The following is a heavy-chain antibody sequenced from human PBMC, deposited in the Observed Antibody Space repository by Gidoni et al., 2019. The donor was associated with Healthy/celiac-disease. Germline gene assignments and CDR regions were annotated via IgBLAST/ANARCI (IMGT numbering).Heavy chain of an antibody. V-gene: IGHV3-23*01. D-gene: IGHD4-17*01. CDR3: AKAADGDYVIGAFDI. J-gene: IGHJ3*02. CDR2: IRGSGGSK. CDR1: GFTFSSYG. Sequence: EVQLLESGGGLVQPGGSLRLSCAASGFTFSSYGMSWVRQAQGKGLEWVSAIRGSGGSKYYADSVKGRFTISRDNSKNTLYLQMNSLRAEDTAVYYCAKAADGDYVIGAFDIWGQGTMVTVSS.